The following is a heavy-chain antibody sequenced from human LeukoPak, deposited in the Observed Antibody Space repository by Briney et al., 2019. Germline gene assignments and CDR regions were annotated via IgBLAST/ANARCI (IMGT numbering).Heavy chain of an antibody. D-gene: IGHD1-26*01. CDR2: ISAYNGNT. CDR3: AFSSYYLQGNYYYMDV. J-gene: IGHJ6*03. CDR1: GYTFTSYG. V-gene: IGHV1-18*01. Sequence: ASVKVSCKASGYTFTSYGISWVRQAPGQGLEWMGWISAYNGNTTYAQNLQGRVTMTTDTSTSTVYMELRSLRSDDTAVYYCAFSSYYLQGNYYYMDVWGKGTTVTVSS.